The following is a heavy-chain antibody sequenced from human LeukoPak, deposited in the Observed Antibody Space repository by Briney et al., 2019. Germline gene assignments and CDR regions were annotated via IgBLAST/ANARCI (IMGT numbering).Heavy chain of an antibody. CDR2: IYSGGST. V-gene: IGHV3-53*01. D-gene: IGHD3-9*01. J-gene: IGHJ4*02. CDR1: GFTFSTYA. CDR3: ARGPYYDILTGYYYGLDY. Sequence: GGSLRLSCAASGFTFSTYAMSWVRQAPGKGLEWVSVIYSGGSTYYADSVKGRFTISRDNSKNTLYLQMNSLRAEDTAVYYCARGPYYDILTGYYYGLDYWGQGTLVTVSS.